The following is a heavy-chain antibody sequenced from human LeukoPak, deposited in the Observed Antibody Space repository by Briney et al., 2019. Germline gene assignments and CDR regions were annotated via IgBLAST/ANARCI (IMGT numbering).Heavy chain of an antibody. V-gene: IGHV3-23*01. J-gene: IGHJ4*02. CDR2: ISGSGTNT. CDR3: AKAGRTFGYYYDSSVYLDY. CDR1: RFPFISYA. D-gene: IGHD3-22*01. Sequence: QAGGSLRLSCATSRFPFISYAMSWVRQAPGKGLEWVSAISGSGTNTYYADSVRGRFTISRDNSNNTLYLQMNSLRADDTAVYNCAKAGRTFGYYYDSSVYLDYWGQGTRVTVSS.